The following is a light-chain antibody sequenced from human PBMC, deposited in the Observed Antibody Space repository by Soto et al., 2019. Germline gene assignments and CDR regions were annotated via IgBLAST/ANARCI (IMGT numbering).Light chain of an antibody. CDR3: QQRSNWPPRIT. CDR2: DAS. J-gene: IGKJ5*01. V-gene: IGKV3-11*01. CDR1: QSVSSY. Sequence: EIVLTQSPATLSLSPGERATLSCRASQSVSSYLAWYQQKPGQAPRLLIYDASNRATGIPARFSGSGSGTDFPLTTSSLEPEDFAVYYCQQRSNWPPRITFGQGTRLEIK.